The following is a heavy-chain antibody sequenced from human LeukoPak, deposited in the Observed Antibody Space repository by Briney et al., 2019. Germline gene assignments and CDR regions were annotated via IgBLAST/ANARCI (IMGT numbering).Heavy chain of an antibody. J-gene: IGHJ4*02. CDR3: ASDHDSSGYYFGY. Sequence: GGSLRLSCAASGFTFSSYSMNWVRQAPGKGLEWVSYISSSSSTIYYADSVKGRLTISRDNAKNSLYLQMNSLRAEDTAVYYCASDHDSSGYYFGYWGQGTLVTVSS. CDR1: GFTFSSYS. V-gene: IGHV3-48*04. CDR2: ISSSSSTI. D-gene: IGHD3-22*01.